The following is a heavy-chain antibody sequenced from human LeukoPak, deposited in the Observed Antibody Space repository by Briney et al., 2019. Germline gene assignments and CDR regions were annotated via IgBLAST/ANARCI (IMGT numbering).Heavy chain of an antibody. CDR2: ITGSSGTT. J-gene: IGHJ4*02. D-gene: IGHD3-22*01. CDR1: GFTFSSYA. V-gene: IGHV3-23*01. CDR3: ARAYGSSGYYQLPIDY. Sequence: GGSLRLSCAASGFTFSSYAMSWVRQAPGKGLEWVSGITGSSGTTDHADSVKGRFTISRDNSKKTLFLQMNSLRVEDTALYYCARAYGSSGYYQLPIDYWGQGTLVTVSS.